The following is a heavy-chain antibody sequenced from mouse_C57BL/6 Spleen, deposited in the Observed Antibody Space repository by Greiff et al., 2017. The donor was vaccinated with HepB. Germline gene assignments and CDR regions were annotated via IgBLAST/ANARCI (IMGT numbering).Heavy chain of an antibody. Sequence: VQLQQSGAELVKPGASVKISCKASGYAFSSYWMNWVKQRPGKGLEWIGQIYPGDGDTNYNGKFKGKATLTADKSSSTAYMQISSLTSEDSAVDFCARSCGDYDDYAMDYLGQGTSVTVSS. CDR2: IYPGDGDT. J-gene: IGHJ4*01. CDR1: GYAFSSYW. D-gene: IGHD2-4*01. CDR3: ARSCGDYDDYAMDY. V-gene: IGHV1-80*01.